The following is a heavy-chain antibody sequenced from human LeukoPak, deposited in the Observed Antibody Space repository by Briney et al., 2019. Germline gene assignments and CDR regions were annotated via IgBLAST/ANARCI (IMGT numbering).Heavy chain of an antibody. J-gene: IGHJ5*02. V-gene: IGHV5-51*01. CDR1: GYSFTSYW. CDR3: ARQGDCSSTSCYYRTDWFDP. Sequence: GESLKISCKGSGYSFTSYWIGWVRQMSGKGLEWMGIIYPGDSDTRYSPSFQGQVTISADKSISTAYLQWSSLKASDTAMYYCARQGDCSSTSCYYRTDWFDPWGQGTLVTVSS. D-gene: IGHD2-2*01. CDR2: IYPGDSDT.